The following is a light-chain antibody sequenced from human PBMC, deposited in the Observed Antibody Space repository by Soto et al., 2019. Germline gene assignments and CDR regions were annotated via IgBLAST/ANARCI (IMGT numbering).Light chain of an antibody. J-gene: IGLJ2*01. V-gene: IGLV2-14*03. CDR2: GVS. CDR3: GSYTYRTALV. Sequence: QSALTQPASVSGSPGQSITISCTGSSSDVVYAYVSWYQQHPGKAPKLIIYGVSRRPSGVSDRFSGLKSDKTASLIISGLQPEDEADYYCGSYTYRTALVFGGGTKLTVL. CDR1: SSDVVYAY.